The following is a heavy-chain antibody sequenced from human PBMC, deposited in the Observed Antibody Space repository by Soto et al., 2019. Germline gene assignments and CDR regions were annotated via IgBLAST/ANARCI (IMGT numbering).Heavy chain of an antibody. CDR1: GYTFTSYG. V-gene: IGHV1-18*01. CDR3: ARDRWEQQLVGLNAFDI. CDR2: ISAYNGNT. Sequence: ASVKVSCKASGYTFTSYGISWVRQAPGQGLEWMGWISAYNGNTNYAQKLQGRVTMTTDTSTSTAYMELRSLRSDDTAVYYCARDRWEQQLVGLNAFDIWGQGTMVTVSS. J-gene: IGHJ3*02. D-gene: IGHD6-13*01.